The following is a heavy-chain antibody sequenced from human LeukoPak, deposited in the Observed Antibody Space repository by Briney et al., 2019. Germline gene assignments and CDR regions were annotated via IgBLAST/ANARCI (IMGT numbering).Heavy chain of an antibody. CDR2: IKQDGSVK. D-gene: IGHD3-10*01. J-gene: IGHJ5*02. CDR3: ARDPSGSPVFDP. Sequence: PGGSLRLSCAASGFTFTNYWMNWVRQAPGKGLEWVANIKQDGSVKNYVDSVKGRFTISRDNAKNSLFLQMNSLRAEDTAVYYCARDPSGSPVFDPWGQGTLVTVSS. V-gene: IGHV3-7*01. CDR1: GFTFTNYW.